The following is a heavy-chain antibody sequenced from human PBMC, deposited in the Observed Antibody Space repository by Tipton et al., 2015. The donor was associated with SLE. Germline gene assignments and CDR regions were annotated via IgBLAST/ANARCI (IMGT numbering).Heavy chain of an antibody. CDR2: RNMEGSST. Sequence: SLRLSCAASVFTFRSYWMHWVRQAPGKGLVWVSLRNMEGSSTSYADSVKGRVTISRDNAKNTLYLPMNRLRAEDTAVYYCARLGYSSGGYYFDYWGQGTLVTVSS. V-gene: IGHV3-74*01. D-gene: IGHD6-25*01. CDR1: VFTFRSYW. CDR3: ARLGYSSGGYYFDY. J-gene: IGHJ4*02.